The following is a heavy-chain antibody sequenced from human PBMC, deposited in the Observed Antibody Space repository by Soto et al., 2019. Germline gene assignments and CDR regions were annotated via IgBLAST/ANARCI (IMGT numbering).Heavy chain of an antibody. CDR1: GFTFSSYA. J-gene: IGHJ4*02. Sequence: GGSLRLSCAASGFTFSSYAMSWVRQAPGKGLEWVSAISGSGGSTYYADSVKGRFTISRDNSKNTLYLQMNSLRAEDTAVYYCAKDPSVVVVAATYPPYYFDYWGQGTLVTVSS. D-gene: IGHD2-15*01. CDR3: AKDPSVVVVAATYPPYYFDY. CDR2: ISGSGGST. V-gene: IGHV3-23*01.